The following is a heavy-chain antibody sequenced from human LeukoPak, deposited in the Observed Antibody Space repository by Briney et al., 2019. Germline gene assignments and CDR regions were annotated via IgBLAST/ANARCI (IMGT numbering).Heavy chain of an antibody. D-gene: IGHD2-15*01. Sequence: SETLSLTCAVYGGSFSGYYWSWIRQPPGKGLEWIGEINHSGSTNYNPSLKSRVTISVDTSKNQFSLKLSSVTAADTAVYYCARGRYCSGGSCSFGGDYWGQGILVTV. CDR1: GGSFSGYY. CDR3: ARGRYCSGGSCSFGGDY. V-gene: IGHV4-34*01. J-gene: IGHJ4*02. CDR2: INHSGST.